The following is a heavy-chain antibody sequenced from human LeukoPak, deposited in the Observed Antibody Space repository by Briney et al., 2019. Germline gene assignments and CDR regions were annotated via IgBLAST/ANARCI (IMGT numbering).Heavy chain of an antibody. V-gene: IGHV4-59*08. CDR3: ASQRKDRWLQSDNYYYGMDV. Sequence: SETLSLTCTVSGGSISSYYWSWIRQPPGKGLEWIGYIYYSGSTNYNPSLKSRVTISVDTSKNQFSLKLSSVTAADTAVYYCASQRKDRWLQSDNYYYGMDVWGQGTTVTVSS. CDR1: GGSISSYY. D-gene: IGHD5-24*01. CDR2: IYYSGST. J-gene: IGHJ6*02.